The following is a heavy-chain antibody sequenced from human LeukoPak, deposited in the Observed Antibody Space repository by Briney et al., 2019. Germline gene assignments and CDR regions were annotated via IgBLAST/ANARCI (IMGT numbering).Heavy chain of an antibody. J-gene: IGHJ3*02. CDR1: GGSISSGDYY. V-gene: IGHV4-61*08. Sequence: SETLSLTCTVSGGSISSGDYYWSWIRQPPGKGLEWIGYIYYSGSTNYNPSLKSRVTMSVDTSKNQFSLKLSSVTAADTAVYYCAREKSSWSGLDAFDIWGQGTMVTVSS. CDR2: IYYSGST. D-gene: IGHD6-13*01. CDR3: AREKSSWSGLDAFDI.